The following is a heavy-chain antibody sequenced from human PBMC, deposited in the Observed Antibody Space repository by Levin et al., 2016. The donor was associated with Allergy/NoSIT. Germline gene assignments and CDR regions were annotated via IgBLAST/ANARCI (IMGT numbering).Heavy chain of an antibody. V-gene: IGHV3-7*01. Sequence: GESLKISCAASGFTFSSYWMSWVRQAPGKGLEWVANIKQDGSEKYYVDSVKGRFTISRDNAKNSLYLQMNSLRAEDTAVYYCARGPAAIRPYYFDYWGQGTLVTVSS. CDR3: ARGPAAIRPYYFDY. CDR1: GFTFSSYW. J-gene: IGHJ4*02. D-gene: IGHD2-2*02. CDR2: IKQDGSEK.